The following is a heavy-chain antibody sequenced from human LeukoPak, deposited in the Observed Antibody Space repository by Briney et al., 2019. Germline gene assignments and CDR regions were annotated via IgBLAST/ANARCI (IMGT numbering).Heavy chain of an antibody. CDR3: ARGRSNYYGMDV. Sequence: SETLSLTCSVSDGSINSYYWNWIRRPPGKGLEWIGYIYYNGNTNYSPSLKSRVTMSVDTSKNLFSLKVSPVTAADTAVYYCARGRSNYYGMDVWGQGTTVTVSS. J-gene: IGHJ6*02. V-gene: IGHV4-59*01. CDR2: IYYNGNT. CDR1: DGSINSYY. D-gene: IGHD1-26*01.